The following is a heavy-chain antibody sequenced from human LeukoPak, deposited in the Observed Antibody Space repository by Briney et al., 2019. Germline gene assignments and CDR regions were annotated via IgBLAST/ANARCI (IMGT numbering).Heavy chain of an antibody. Sequence: GGSLRLSCAASGFTFSTYGMSWVRQAPGKGLEWVSSISSSASWTYYADSVKGRFTISRDNSKNTPYLQMNSLRAEDTAVYFCAKSSGITVHEVSYYYMDVWGKGTTVTISS. D-gene: IGHD3-10*01. CDR3: AKSSGITVHEVSYYYMDV. V-gene: IGHV3-23*01. J-gene: IGHJ6*03. CDR1: GFTFSTYG. CDR2: ISSSASWT.